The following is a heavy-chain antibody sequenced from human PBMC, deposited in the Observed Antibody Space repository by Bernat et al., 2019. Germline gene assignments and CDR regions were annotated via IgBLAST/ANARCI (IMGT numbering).Heavy chain of an antibody. CDR1: GFTFSSYA. Sequence: EVQLVESGGGLVQPGGSLRLSCAASGFTFSSYAMHWVRQAPGKGLEYVSTITSNGGSTYYADSVKDRFTISRDNSKNTLYLQMGSLRAEDMAVYYCARDLSTGPTRIDYWGQGTLVTVSS. D-gene: IGHD4-17*01. V-gene: IGHV3-64*07. CDR2: ITSNGGST. J-gene: IGHJ4*02. CDR3: ARDLSTGPTRIDY.